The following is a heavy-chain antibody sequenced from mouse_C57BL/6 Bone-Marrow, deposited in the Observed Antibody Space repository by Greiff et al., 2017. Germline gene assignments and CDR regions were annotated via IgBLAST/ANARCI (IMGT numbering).Heavy chain of an antibody. J-gene: IGHJ2*01. Sequence: QVQLQQPGAELVKPGASVKMSCKASGYTFTSYWITWVKQRPGQGLEWIGDIYPGSGSTNYNEKFKSKATLTVDTSSSTVYMQLSSLTSEDSAVYYCASGGGKYYYGSSPYYFDYWGQGTTLTVSS. CDR3: ASGGGKYYYGSSPYYFDY. CDR1: GYTFTSYW. CDR2: IYPGSGST. V-gene: IGHV1-55*01. D-gene: IGHD1-1*01.